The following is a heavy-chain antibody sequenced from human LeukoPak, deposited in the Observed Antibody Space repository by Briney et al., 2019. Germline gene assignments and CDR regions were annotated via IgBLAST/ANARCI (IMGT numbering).Heavy chain of an antibody. CDR1: GYTFTGYY. Sequence: ASVKVSYKASGYTFTGYYMHWVRQAPGQGLEWVGRINPNSGGTNYAQKFQGMVTMTRDTSISTAYMELNTLRSDDTAVYYCAREDGFCSSSSCYNDYWGQGTLVTVSS. J-gene: IGHJ4*02. D-gene: IGHD2-2*02. V-gene: IGHV1-2*06. CDR2: INPNSGGT. CDR3: AREDGFCSSSSCYNDY.